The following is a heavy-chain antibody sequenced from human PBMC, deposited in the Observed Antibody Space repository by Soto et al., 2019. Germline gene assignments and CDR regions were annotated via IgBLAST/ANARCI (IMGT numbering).Heavy chain of an antibody. CDR1: GGSISSSSYY. Sequence: SETLSLICTVSGGSISSSSYYWGWIRQPPGKGLEWIGSIYYSGSTYYNPSLKSRVTISVDTSKNQFSLKLSSVTAADTAVYYCARIPGYNFWSGFYFRTADYGMDVWGQGTTVTVSS. CDR2: IYYSGST. D-gene: IGHD3-3*01. CDR3: ARIPGYNFWSGFYFRTADYGMDV. J-gene: IGHJ6*02. V-gene: IGHV4-39*01.